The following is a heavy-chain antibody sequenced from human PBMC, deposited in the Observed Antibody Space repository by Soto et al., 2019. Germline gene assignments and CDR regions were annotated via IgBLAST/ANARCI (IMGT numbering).Heavy chain of an antibody. CDR1: GDTFSFYT. V-gene: IGHV1-69*02. Sequence: KNQKASVKGSCKASGDTFSFYTINWVRQAPGLGLEWVGRINPILSMSNYAQKFQGRVTMTADKSTSTAYMELRSLRSEDTAMYYCATSYGSGYRAFDYWGQGALVTVSS. D-gene: IGHD3-10*01. J-gene: IGHJ4*02. CDR2: INPILSMS. CDR3: ATSYGSGYRAFDY.